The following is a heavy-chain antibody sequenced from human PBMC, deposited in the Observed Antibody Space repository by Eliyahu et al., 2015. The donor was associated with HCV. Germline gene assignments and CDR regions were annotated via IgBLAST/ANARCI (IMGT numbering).Heavy chain of an antibody. CDR1: GFTFDDYA. D-gene: IGHD3-10*01. V-gene: IGHV3-9*01. CDR2: ISWNSGSI. CDR3: AKELPSPYYYGSGSYYSPPGFDY. Sequence: EVQLVESGGGLVQPGRSLRLSCAASGFTFDDYAMHWVRQAPGKGLEWVSGISWNSGSIGYGDSVKGRFTISRDNAKNSLYLQMNSLRAEDTALYYCAKELPSPYYYGSGSYYSPPGFDYWGQGTLVTVSS. J-gene: IGHJ4*02.